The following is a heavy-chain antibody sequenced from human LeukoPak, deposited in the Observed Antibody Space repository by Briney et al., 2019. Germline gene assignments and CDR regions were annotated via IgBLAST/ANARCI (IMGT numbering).Heavy chain of an antibody. V-gene: IGHV1-69*05. CDR3: ARGLDERYYYDDSRYGDAFDI. Sequence: ASVKVSCKASGGTFSSYAISWVRQAPGQGLEWMGGIIPIFGTANYAQKFQGRVTITTDESTSTAYMELSSLRCEDTAVYSCARGLDERYYYDDSRYGDAFDIWGQGTMVTVSS. CDR2: IIPIFGTA. J-gene: IGHJ3*02. D-gene: IGHD3-22*01. CDR1: GGTFSSYA.